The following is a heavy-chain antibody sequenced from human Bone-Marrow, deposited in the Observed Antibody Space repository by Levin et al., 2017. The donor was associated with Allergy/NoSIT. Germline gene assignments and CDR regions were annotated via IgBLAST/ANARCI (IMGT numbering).Heavy chain of an antibody. J-gene: IGHJ5*02. CDR3: ARSFTMLRGGFDP. V-gene: IGHV4-30-2*01. CDR1: GGSISSGGSS. CDR2: ILHTGST. Sequence: SETLSLTCALSGGSISSGGSSWSWIRQPPGKGLEWIGYILHTGSTYYNSSLKSRVTISVDRSKNQFSLKLTSVTAADTAVYYCARSFTMLRGGFDPWGQGILVTVSS. D-gene: IGHD3-10*01.